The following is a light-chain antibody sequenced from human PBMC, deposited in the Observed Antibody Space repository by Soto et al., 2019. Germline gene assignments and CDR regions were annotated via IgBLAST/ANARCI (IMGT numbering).Light chain of an antibody. CDR1: QSVRSNF. CDR2: GAS. V-gene: IGKV3-20*01. Sequence: EIVLTQSPGTLSLSPGERATLSCRASQSVRSNFLAWYQQKPGQAPRLLIYGASNRATGIPDRFSGSGSGTDFTLTITRLEPEDFAMYYCQRYDSFRTFGQGTKVAI. J-gene: IGKJ1*01. CDR3: QRYDSFRT.